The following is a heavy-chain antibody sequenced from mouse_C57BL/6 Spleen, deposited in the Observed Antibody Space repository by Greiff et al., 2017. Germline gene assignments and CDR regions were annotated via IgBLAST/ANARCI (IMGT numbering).Heavy chain of an antibody. CDR2: ISSGSSTI. Sequence: EVKVVESGGGLVKPGGSLKLSCAASGFTFSDYGMHWVRQAPEKGLEWVAYISSGSSTIYYADTVKGRFTISRDNAKNTLFLQMTSLRSEDTAMYYCAREGSSYRWYFDVWGTGTTVTVSS. J-gene: IGHJ1*03. V-gene: IGHV5-17*01. CDR1: GFTFSDYG. D-gene: IGHD1-1*01. CDR3: AREGSSYRWYFDV.